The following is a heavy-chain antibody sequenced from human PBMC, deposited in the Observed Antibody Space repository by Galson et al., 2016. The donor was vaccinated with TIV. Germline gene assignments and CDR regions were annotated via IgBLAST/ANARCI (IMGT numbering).Heavy chain of an antibody. V-gene: IGHV3-9*01. J-gene: IGHJ6*02. CDR3: AKGPRVFYRGVMDV. CDR2: ISWDSSNI. Sequence: SLRLSCAASGFSFDVHAMHWVRQPPGKGLEWVSSISWDSSNIGYADTVKGRFTISRDNAKNSLYLQLNRLRPEDTALYYCAKGPRVFYRGVMDVWGQGTTVIVSS. CDR1: GFSFDVHA. D-gene: IGHD1-14*01.